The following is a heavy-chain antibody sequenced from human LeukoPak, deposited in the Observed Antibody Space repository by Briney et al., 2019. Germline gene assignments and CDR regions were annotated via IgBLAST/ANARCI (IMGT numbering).Heavy chain of an antibody. D-gene: IGHD5-24*01. CDR3: AKDARWLQLQNWFDP. V-gene: IGHV3-23*01. CDR1: GIIFSSYA. J-gene: IGHJ5*02. Sequence: GGSLRLSCAASGIIFSSYAMSWVRQAPGKGLEWVSSISGSGGSTYYADSVKGRFTISRDNSKNTLYLQMNSLRAEDTAVYYCAKDARWLQLQNWFDPWGQGTLVTVSS. CDR2: ISGSGGST.